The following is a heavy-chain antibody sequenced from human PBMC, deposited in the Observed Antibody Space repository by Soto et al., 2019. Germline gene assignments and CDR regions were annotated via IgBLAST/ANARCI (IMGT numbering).Heavy chain of an antibody. D-gene: IGHD4-17*01. CDR2: IYPGDSDT. CDR3: AILIDYGDYLDAFDI. Sequence: GESLKISCKGSGYSFTSYWIGWVRQMPGKGLEWMGIIYPGDSDTRYSPSFQGQVTISADKSISTAYLQWSSLKSSDTAMYYCAILIDYGDYLDAFDIRGQRTIVTL. V-gene: IGHV5-51*01. J-gene: IGHJ3*02. CDR1: GYSFTSYW.